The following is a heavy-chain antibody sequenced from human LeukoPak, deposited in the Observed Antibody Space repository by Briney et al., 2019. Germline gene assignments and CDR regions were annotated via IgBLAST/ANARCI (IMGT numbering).Heavy chain of an antibody. CDR3: AKLERNLDYYYDQNPKLTSYFDY. CDR2: IYVSGTT. J-gene: IGHJ4*02. CDR1: GFSVRDSY. D-gene: IGHD3-22*01. V-gene: IGHV3-53*01. Sequence: GGSLRLSCAASGFSVRDSYISWVRQAPGKRLEWLAFIYVSGTTFYAASVKGRFTISRDNSKNTLYLQMNSLRAEDTAVYYCAKLERNLDYYYDQNPKLTSYFDYWGQGTLVTVSS.